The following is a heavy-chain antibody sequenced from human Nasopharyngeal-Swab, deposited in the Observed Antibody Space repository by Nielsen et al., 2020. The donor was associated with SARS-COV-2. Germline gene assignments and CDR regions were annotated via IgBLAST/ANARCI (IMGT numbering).Heavy chain of an antibody. J-gene: IGHJ6*02. CDR3: ARARGTGGQYYGLDV. D-gene: IGHD1-14*01. V-gene: IGHV4-34*01. Sequence: SETLSLTCPVYGGSFTTYYWNWIHQSPGKGLEWIAEINHAGSTNYSPSLKSRITISVDTSKKQISLKLSSVTAADTAMYYCARARGTGGQYYGLDVWGQGTTVTVSS. CDR1: GGSFTTYY. CDR2: INHAGST.